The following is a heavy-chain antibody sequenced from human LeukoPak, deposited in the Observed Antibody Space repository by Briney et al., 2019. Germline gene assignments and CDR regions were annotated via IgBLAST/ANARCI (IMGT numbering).Heavy chain of an antibody. CDR3: ASRDGYNPYYYYYGMDV. J-gene: IGHJ6*02. CDR2: IIPILGIA. Sequence: GASVKVSCKASGGTFSSYAISWVRQAPGQGLEWMGRIIPILGIANYAQKLQGRVTITADKSTSTAYMELSSLRSEDTAVYYCASRDGYNPYYYYYGMDVWGQGTTVTVSS. D-gene: IGHD5-24*01. V-gene: IGHV1-69*04. CDR1: GGTFSSYA.